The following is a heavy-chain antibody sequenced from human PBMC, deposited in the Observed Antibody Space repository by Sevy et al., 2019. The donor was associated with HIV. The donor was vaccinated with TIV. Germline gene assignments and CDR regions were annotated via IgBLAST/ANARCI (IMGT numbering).Heavy chain of an antibody. CDR3: ATVGLGYYGGSSYYQGDWFDP. CDR2: LDPGNGEI. D-gene: IGHD2-15*01. J-gene: IGHJ5*02. V-gene: IGHV1-24*01. Sequence: ASVKVSCKVFGYSLRKLSMHWVRQAPGKGLEWMGSLDPGNGEITYAQTLQGRVTMTEDTSTDTAYMELSSLTSEETATYYCATVGLGYYGGSSYYQGDWFDPWGQGTLVTVSS. CDR1: GYSLRKLS.